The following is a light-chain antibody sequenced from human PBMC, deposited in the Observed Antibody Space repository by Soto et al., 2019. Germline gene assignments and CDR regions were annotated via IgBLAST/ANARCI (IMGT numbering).Light chain of an antibody. Sequence: EIVLTQSPGTLALSPGERATLSCSASQSVRSSYVAWYQQKPGQAPRLLIYGVTSRATGIPDRFGGSGSGTDFTLTINRLEPEDLAVYYCQQYGSSITFGQGTRLEIK. CDR2: GVT. CDR1: QSVRSSY. J-gene: IGKJ5*01. V-gene: IGKV3-20*01. CDR3: QQYGSSIT.